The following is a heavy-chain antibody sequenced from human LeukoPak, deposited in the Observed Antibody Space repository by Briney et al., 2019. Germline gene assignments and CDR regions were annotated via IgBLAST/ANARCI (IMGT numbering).Heavy chain of an antibody. D-gene: IGHD6-13*01. CDR1: GGFISSSSYY. J-gene: IGHJ4*02. CDR2: IYYSGST. CDR3: ARVRSSSWYEHFDY. Sequence: SETLSLTCTVSGGFISSSSYYWGWIRQPPGKGLEWTGSIYYSGSTYYNPSLKSRVTISVDTSKNQFSLKLSSVTAADTAVYYCARVRSSSWYEHFDYWGQGTLVTVSS. V-gene: IGHV4-39*07.